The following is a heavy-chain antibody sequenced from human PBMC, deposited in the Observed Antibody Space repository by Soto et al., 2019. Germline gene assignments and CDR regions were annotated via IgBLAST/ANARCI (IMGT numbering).Heavy chain of an antibody. Sequence: ASLKVSCKASGYTFTSYYMHWMRQAPGQGLERMGIINPSGGSTSYAQKFQGRVTMTRDTSTSTVYMELSSLRSEDTAVYYCARDGYCSGGSCYPRVPTNKYGMDVRGQGTTVTVSS. D-gene: IGHD2-15*01. CDR3: ARDGYCSGGSCYPRVPTNKYGMDV. CDR1: GYTFTSYY. CDR2: INPSGGST. V-gene: IGHV1-46*01. J-gene: IGHJ6*02.